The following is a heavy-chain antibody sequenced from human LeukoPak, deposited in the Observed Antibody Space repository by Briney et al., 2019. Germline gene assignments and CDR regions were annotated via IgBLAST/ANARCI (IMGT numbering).Heavy chain of an antibody. CDR1: GGSISSYY. J-gene: IGHJ5*02. CDR3: ARDWYYDYVWGSYRPYNWFDP. D-gene: IGHD3-16*02. Sequence: SETLSLTCTVSGGSISSYYWIWIPQPPAKGLEGIGYIYYSWSTNYNPSLTSRVTISVDTSKNQFSLKLSSVTAADTAVYYCARDWYYDYVWGSYRPYNWFDPWGQGTLVTVSS. V-gene: IGHV4-59*01. CDR2: IYYSWST.